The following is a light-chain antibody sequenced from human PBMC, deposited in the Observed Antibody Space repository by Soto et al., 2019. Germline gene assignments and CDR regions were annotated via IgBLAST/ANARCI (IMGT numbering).Light chain of an antibody. CDR2: AAS. V-gene: IGKV1-39*01. CDR1: QSISSC. CDR3: QQSYSSPYT. Sequence: DIPMTQPPSSLSASVGDRVTITCRASQSISSCLNWYQQKPGKAPNLLIYAASSLQSGVPSNFSGSGSGTAFTLTISSLQPEDFATYYCQQSYSSPYTFGPGTKVDIK. J-gene: IGKJ3*01.